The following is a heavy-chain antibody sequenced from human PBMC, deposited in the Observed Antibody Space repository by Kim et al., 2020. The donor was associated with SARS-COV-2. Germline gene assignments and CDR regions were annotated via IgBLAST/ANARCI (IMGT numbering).Heavy chain of an antibody. CDR2: ISHDGNDK. Sequence: GGSLRLSCAASEFTFSTSWMSWVRQAPGKGLEWVARISHDGNDKYYVDSVKGRFAISRDNAKNSLYLQMNSLRSEDTAMYYCVRGGGVTTFDYWCLGT. V-gene: IGHV3-7*03. CDR3: VRGGGVTTFDY. CDR1: EFTFSTSW. D-gene: IGHD3-16*01. J-gene: IGHJ4*02.